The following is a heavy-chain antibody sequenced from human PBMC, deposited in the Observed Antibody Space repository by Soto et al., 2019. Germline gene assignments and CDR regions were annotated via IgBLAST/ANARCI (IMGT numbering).Heavy chain of an antibody. J-gene: IGHJ6*02. Sequence: QVQLVQSGAEVKKPGSSVKVSCKASGGTFSSYAISWVRQAPGQGLEWMGGIIPIFGTANYAQKFQGRVTITADESTSTADMELSSLRSEDTAVYYCARAERGYSYGYYYYGMDVWGQGTTVTVSS. V-gene: IGHV1-69*01. CDR1: GGTFSSYA. CDR2: IIPIFGTA. CDR3: ARAERGYSYGYYYYGMDV. D-gene: IGHD5-18*01.